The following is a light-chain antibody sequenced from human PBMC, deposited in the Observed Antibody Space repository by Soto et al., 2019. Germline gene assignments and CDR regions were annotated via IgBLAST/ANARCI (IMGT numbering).Light chain of an antibody. V-gene: IGLV3-1*01. J-gene: IGLJ3*02. CDR3: QAWDSNNVV. CDR2: QDT. CDR1: KLGEKY. Sequence: SYELTQPPSVSVSPGQTASITCSGDKLGEKYACWYQQKPGQSPVLVIYQDTKRPSGIPERFSGSNSGNTDTLTISGTQAMDEADYYCQAWDSNNVVFGGGTKVTVL.